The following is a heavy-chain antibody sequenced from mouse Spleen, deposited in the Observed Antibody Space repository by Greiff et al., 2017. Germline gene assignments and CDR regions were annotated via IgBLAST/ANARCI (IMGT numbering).Heavy chain of an antibody. CDR3: ARGELGRRTWFAY. CDR2: ISYDGSN. V-gene: IGHV3-6*01. D-gene: IGHD4-1*01. J-gene: IGHJ3*01. Sequence: EVQLQESGPGLVKPSQSLSLTCSVTGYSITSGYYWNWIRQFPGNKLEWMGYISYDGSNNYNPSLKNRISITRDTSKNQFFLKLNSVTTEDTATYYCARGELGRRTWFAYWGQGTLVTVSA. CDR1: GYSITSGYY.